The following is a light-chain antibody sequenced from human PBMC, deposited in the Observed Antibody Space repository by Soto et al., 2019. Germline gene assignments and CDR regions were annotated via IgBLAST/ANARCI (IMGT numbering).Light chain of an antibody. J-gene: IGLJ2*01. CDR1: SNDVGAYNF. CDR2: EVN. V-gene: IGLV2-8*01. CDR3: SSYGGSNNLL. Sequence: QSVLTQPPSASGSPGQSVTISCTGTSNDVGAYNFISWYQQHPGKAPKLMIYEVNKRPSGVPDRLSGSKSGNTASLTVSGLRAKDEADYYCSSYGGSNNLLFGGGTKLTVL.